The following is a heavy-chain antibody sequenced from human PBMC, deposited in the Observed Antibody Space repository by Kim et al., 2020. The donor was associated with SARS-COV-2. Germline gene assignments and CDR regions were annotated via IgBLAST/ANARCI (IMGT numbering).Heavy chain of an antibody. CDR1: GFTFSSYS. CDR3: AKDRLASGGWGFDS. V-gene: IGHV3-23*01. Sequence: GGSLRLSCAASGFTFSSYSMSWVRQAPGKGLQWVATISGSSGGTFYADSVKGRFTISRDNSKNTLYMQMSSLRAEDTDVYHCAKDRLASGGWGFDSWGQGSLVTVSS. D-gene: IGHD1-26*01. CDR2: ISGSSGGT. J-gene: IGHJ4*02.